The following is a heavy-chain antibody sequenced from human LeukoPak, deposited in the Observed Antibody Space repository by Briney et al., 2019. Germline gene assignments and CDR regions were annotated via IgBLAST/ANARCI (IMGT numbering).Heavy chain of an antibody. CDR2: IRQDESEK. CDR3: ARDKIEGPTKLDY. D-gene: IGHD1-1*01. J-gene: IGHJ4*02. CDR1: GFTFSSYW. V-gene: IGHV3-7*01. Sequence: GGSLRLSCAASGFTFSSYWMSWVRQAPGKGLEWVANIRQDESEKYYVDSLKGRFTISRDNAKNSLYLQMNSLRAEDTAVYYCARDKIEGPTKLDYWGQGILVTVSS.